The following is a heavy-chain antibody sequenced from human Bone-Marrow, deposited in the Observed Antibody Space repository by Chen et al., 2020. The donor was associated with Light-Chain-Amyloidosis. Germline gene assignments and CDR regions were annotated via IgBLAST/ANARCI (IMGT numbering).Heavy chain of an antibody. CDR2: MNPNSGNT. CDR1: GYPFTRYV. D-gene: IGHD6-13*01. CDR3: ARGRPIAAAEDGIDP. J-gene: IGHJ5*02. Sequence: QVQLVQSGAEVKKPGASVKVSCKVSGYPFTRYVIHWVRQANGQGLEWMGWMNPNSGNTGYAQKFQGRVTMTRNTPISTAYMELSSLRSEDTAVYYCARGRPIAAAEDGIDPWGQGTLVTVSS. V-gene: IGHV1-8*01.